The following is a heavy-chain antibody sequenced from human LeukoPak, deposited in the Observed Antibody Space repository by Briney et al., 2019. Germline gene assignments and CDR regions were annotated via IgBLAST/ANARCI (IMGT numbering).Heavy chain of an antibody. CDR1: GGSISSYY. D-gene: IGHD2-21*02. CDR3: ARHDDPYCSGDCYFDY. V-gene: IGHV4-59*08. Sequence: SETLSLTCTVSGGSISSYYWSWIRQPPGKGLEWIGYIYYSGSTNYNPSLKSRVTISVDTSKNQFSLKLSSVTAADTAVYYCARHDDPYCSGDCYFDYWGQGTLVTVSS. CDR2: IYYSGST. J-gene: IGHJ4*02.